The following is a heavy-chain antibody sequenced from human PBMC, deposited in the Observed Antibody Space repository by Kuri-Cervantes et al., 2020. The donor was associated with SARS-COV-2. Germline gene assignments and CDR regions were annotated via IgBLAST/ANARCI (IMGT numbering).Heavy chain of an antibody. CDR3: ARDPPSPYCSGGSCRTDV. CDR2: IKQDGSEK. Sequence: GESLKISCAASGFTFSSSWMSWVRQAPGKGLEWVANIKQDGSEKYYVDSVKGRFTISRDNAKNSLYLQMNSLRAEDTAVYYCARDPPSPYCSGGSCRTDVWGQGTTVTVSS. V-gene: IGHV3-7*01. J-gene: IGHJ6*02. D-gene: IGHD2-15*01. CDR1: GFTFSSSW.